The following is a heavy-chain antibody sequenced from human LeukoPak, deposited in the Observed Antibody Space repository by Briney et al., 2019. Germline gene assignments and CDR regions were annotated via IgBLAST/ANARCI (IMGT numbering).Heavy chain of an antibody. D-gene: IGHD5-24*01. CDR3: ARGLQETLAWLKALSAFDI. V-gene: IGHV1-18*01. J-gene: IGHJ3*02. CDR1: GYNFTSYG. Sequence: GASVKVSCMASGYNFTSYGLSWVRQAPGQGLEWIGWISAYNGNTNYAQKLQSRVTMSTDTSTSTGYMELRSLRSDDTAVYYCARGLQETLAWLKALSAFDIWGQGTMVTVSS. CDR2: ISAYNGNT.